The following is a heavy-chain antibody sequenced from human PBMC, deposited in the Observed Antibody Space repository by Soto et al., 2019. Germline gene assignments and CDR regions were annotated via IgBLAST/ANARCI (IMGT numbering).Heavy chain of an antibody. CDR1: GFTFSDYY. CDR3: ARLWSFSSYYYYGMDV. V-gene: IGHV3-11*06. CDR2: ISSSSSYT. J-gene: IGHJ6*02. D-gene: IGHD2-15*01. Sequence: GGSLRLSCAASGFTFSDYYMSWIRQAPGKGLEWVSYISSSSSYTNYADSVKGRFTISRDNAKNSLYLQMNSLRAEDTAVYYCARLWSFSSYYYYGMDVWGQGTTVTVSS.